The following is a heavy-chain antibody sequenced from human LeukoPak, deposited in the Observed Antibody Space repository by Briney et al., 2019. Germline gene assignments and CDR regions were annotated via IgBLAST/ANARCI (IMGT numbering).Heavy chain of an antibody. D-gene: IGHD4-17*01. CDR3: AREGGDGDGDAFDI. J-gene: IGHJ3*02. CDR1: GGSISSYY. CDR2: IYYSGST. Sequence: PSETLSLTCTVSGGSISSYYWSWIRQPPGKGLEWIGYIYYSGSTNYNPSLKSRVTISVDTSKNQFSLKLSSVTAADTAEYYCAREGGDGDGDAFDIWGQGTMVTVSS. V-gene: IGHV4-59*01.